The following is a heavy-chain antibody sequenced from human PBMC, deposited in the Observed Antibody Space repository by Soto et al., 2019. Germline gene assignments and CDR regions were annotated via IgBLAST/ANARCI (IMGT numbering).Heavy chain of an antibody. V-gene: IGHV1-2*04. CDR1: GYTFTGYY. CDR3: ARDLTMVRGVINYYYGMDV. Sequence: QVQLVQSGAEVKKPGASVKVSCKASGYTFTGYYMHWVRQAPGQGLEWMGWINPNSGGTNYAQKFQGWVTMTRDTSISTAYMELSRLRSDDTAVYYCARDLTMVRGVINYYYGMDVWGQGTTVTVSS. CDR2: INPNSGGT. D-gene: IGHD3-10*01. J-gene: IGHJ6*02.